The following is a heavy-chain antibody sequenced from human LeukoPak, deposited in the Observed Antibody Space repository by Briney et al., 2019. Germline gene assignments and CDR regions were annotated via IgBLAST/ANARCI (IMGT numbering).Heavy chain of an antibody. D-gene: IGHD5-18*01. CDR3: ARTTEGGYTYDYFYYYYMDV. J-gene: IGHJ6*03. CDR2: IYYSGST. Sequence: SETLSLTCTVSGGSISSYYWSWIRQPPGKGLEWIGYIYYSGSTNYNPSLKRRVTISVDTSKNQFSLKLSSVAAADTAVYYCARTTEGGYTYDYFYYYYMDVWGKGTTVTISS. CDR1: GGSISSYY. V-gene: IGHV4-59*01.